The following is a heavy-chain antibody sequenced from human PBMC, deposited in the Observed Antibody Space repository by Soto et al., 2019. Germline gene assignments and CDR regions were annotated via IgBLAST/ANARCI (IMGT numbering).Heavy chain of an antibody. V-gene: IGHV3-48*02. CDR3: ARDLNWAFDH. D-gene: IGHD1-1*01. CDR1: GFPFSSNS. CDR2: ITGSGTTT. J-gene: IGHJ5*02. Sequence: PGGSLRLSCAASGFPFSSNSVNWVRQAPGKGLEWVSYITGSGTTTRYADSVKGRFTLSRDNAKNSLFPDMNSLTHADTAVYYCARDLNWAFDHWGRGTLVTVSS.